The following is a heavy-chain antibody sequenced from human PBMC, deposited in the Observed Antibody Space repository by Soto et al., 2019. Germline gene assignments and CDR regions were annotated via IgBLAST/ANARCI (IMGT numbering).Heavy chain of an antibody. Sequence: GASAKVSCKASGYTFTGYYMHWVRQAPGQGLEWMGWINPNSGGTNYAQKFQGWVTMTRDTSISTAYMELSRLRSDDTAVYYCARGKQLVLHSHYGMDVWGQGTTVTVSS. CDR3: ARGKQLVLHSHYGMDV. CDR1: GYTFTGYY. CDR2: INPNSGGT. V-gene: IGHV1-2*04. D-gene: IGHD6-13*01. J-gene: IGHJ6*02.